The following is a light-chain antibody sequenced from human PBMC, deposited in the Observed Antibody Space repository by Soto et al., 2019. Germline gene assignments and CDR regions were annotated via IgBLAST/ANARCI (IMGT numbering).Light chain of an antibody. J-gene: IGKJ4*01. CDR3: HQYFNPRT. V-gene: IGKV1-33*01. Sequence: DTQLTQSPSSLSASVGDRVTITCQASQHISSYLNWYQQKPGKAPKLLIYDGTKLETGVPSRFSGSGSGTEFTFTISSLQPEDTATYYCHQYFNPRTFGGGTKVDI. CDR1: QHISSY. CDR2: DGT.